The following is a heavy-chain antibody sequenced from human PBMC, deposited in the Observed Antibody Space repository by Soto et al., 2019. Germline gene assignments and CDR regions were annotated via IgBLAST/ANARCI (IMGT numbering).Heavy chain of an antibody. J-gene: IGHJ3*01. Sequence: PGGSLRLSCAASGFTFSSYWMTWVRQAPGKGLEWVANIKEDGSEKYYVDSVRGRFTISRDNAKNSLYLQMNTLRAEDTAVYYCVRERAPFDGFDVWGQGTMVTVSS. CDR1: GFTFSSYW. V-gene: IGHV3-7*01. CDR3: VRERAPFDGFDV. CDR2: IKEDGSEK.